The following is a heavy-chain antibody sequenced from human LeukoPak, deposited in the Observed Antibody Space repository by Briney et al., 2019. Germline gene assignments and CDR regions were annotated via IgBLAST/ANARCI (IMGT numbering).Heavy chain of an antibody. Sequence: PSATLSLACAVYGVSFGGYYWSWIRQPPGKGLEWIGEINHSGSTNYNPSLKSRVTISVDTSKNQFSLKLSSVTAADTAVYYCARWVVRGVIKAPYFDLWGRGTLVTVSS. CDR3: ARWVVRGVIKAPYFDL. CDR1: GVSFGGYY. V-gene: IGHV4-34*01. J-gene: IGHJ2*01. CDR2: INHSGST. D-gene: IGHD3-10*01.